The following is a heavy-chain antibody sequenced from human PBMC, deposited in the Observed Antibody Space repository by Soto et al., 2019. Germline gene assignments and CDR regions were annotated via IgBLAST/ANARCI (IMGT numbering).Heavy chain of an antibody. CDR3: AIRLSVSYGPLFDQ. D-gene: IGHD3-16*01. CDR1: GFKFSSYE. V-gene: IGHV3-48*03. Sequence: EVQLEESGGGLVQPGGSLRLACADSGFKFSSYEMNCVRQAPGKGLEWLSFILHSGDIIYYADSVKGRFTISRDNAKNLLYLHMNTLRVEDTAIYYCAIRLSVSYGPLFDQWGQGTLVTVPS. CDR2: ILHSGDII. J-gene: IGHJ4*02.